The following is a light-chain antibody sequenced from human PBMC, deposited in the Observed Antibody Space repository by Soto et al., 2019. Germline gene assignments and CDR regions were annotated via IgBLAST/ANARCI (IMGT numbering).Light chain of an antibody. CDR2: DVS. Sequence: QYVLTQPRSVSGSPGQSVTISCTGTSNDVGGYNFVSWYQQHPGKVPKLFIYDVSRRPSGVPDRFSGSKSGNTASLTISGLQAEDEADYYCSSYAGSYTLVFGGGTKVTVL. CDR1: SNDVGGYNF. CDR3: SSYAGSYTLV. J-gene: IGLJ2*01. V-gene: IGLV2-11*01.